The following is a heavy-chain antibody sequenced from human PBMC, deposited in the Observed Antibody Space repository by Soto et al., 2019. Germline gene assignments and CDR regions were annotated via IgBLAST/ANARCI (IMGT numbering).Heavy chain of an antibody. CDR1: GFTFSDHY. Sequence: QVQLVESGGGLAKPGGSLRLSCAASGFTFSDHYMSWIRQAPGKGLEWVSYIGTSGSPIYYAESVKGRFTISRDNAKNALYLYMSSLSAEDTAVYYCARGMKVAVWYYDLWCRGTLVTVSS. CDR2: IGTSGSPI. CDR3: ARGMKVAVWYYDL. J-gene: IGHJ2*01. V-gene: IGHV3-11*01. D-gene: IGHD4-4*01.